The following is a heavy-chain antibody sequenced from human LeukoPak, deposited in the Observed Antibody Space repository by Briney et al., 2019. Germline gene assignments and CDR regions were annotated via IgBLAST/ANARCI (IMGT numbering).Heavy chain of an antibody. Sequence: GGSLRLSCSASGFTFSNCAMHWVRQAPGKGLEYVSAISTDGGGTYYADSVKGRFTISRDNSKDTLFLQMSSLRPEDTAVYYCVKRVAGSRGYDYWGQGALVTVSS. CDR1: GFTFSNCA. CDR3: VKRVAGSRGYDY. J-gene: IGHJ4*02. D-gene: IGHD3-22*01. V-gene: IGHV3-64D*06. CDR2: ISTDGGGT.